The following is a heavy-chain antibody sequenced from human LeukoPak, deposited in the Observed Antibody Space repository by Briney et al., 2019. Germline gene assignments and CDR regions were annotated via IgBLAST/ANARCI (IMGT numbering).Heavy chain of an antibody. CDR2: FDPEDGET. CDR3: ARDPSHYSSGWYKRFDY. Sequence: ASVKVSCKVSGYTLTELSMHWVRQAPGKGLEWMGGFDPEDGETIYAQKFQGRVTMTRDTSISTAYMELSRLRSDDTAVYYCARDPSHYSSGWYKRFDYWGQGTLVTVSS. D-gene: IGHD6-19*01. V-gene: IGHV1-24*01. CDR1: GYTLTELS. J-gene: IGHJ4*02.